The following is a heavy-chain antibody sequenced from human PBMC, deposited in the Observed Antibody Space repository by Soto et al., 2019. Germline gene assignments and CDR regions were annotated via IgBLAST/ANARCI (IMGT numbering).Heavy chain of an antibody. V-gene: IGHV3-23*01. D-gene: IGHD1-7*01. CDR3: AKDQDGLYNWNYLYYYYGMDV. CDR2: ISGSGGST. J-gene: IGHJ6*02. CDR1: GFTFSSCA. Sequence: PGGSLRLSCAASGFTFSSCAMSWVRQAPGKGLEWVSAISGSGGSTYYADSVKGRFTISRDNSKNTLYLQMNSLRAEDTAVYYCAKDQDGLYNWNYLYYYYGMDVWGQGTTVTVSS.